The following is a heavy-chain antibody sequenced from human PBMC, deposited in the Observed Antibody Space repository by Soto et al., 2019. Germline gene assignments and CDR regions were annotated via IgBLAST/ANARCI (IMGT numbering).Heavy chain of an antibody. CDR1: GYTFTSYD. D-gene: IGHD6-13*01. Sequence: ASVKVSCKASGYTFTSYDINWVRQATGQGLEWMGWMNPNSGNTGYAQKFQGRVTMTRNTSISTAYMELSSLRSEDTAVYYCARDPVSSWYWGVENWFDPWGQGTLVTVSS. CDR3: ARDPVSSWYWGVENWFDP. CDR2: MNPNSGNT. V-gene: IGHV1-8*01. J-gene: IGHJ5*02.